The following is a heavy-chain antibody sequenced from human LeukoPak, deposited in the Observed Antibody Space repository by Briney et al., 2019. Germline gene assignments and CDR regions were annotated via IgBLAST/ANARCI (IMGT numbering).Heavy chain of an antibody. Sequence: SETLSLTCTVSDGSISSGDYYWSWIRQPPGKGLEWIGYIYYSGSTYYNPSLKSRVTISVDTSKNQFSLKLSSVTAADTAVYYCARRLGIAAAGTGFDYWGQGTLVTVSS. V-gene: IGHV4-30-4*01. J-gene: IGHJ4*02. CDR3: ARRLGIAAAGTGFDY. CDR1: DGSISSGDYY. D-gene: IGHD6-13*01. CDR2: IYYSGST.